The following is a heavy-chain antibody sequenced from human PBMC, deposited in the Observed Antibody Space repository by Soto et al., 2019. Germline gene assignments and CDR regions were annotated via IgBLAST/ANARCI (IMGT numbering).Heavy chain of an antibody. V-gene: IGHV3-23*01. CDR1: GFTFSSYA. J-gene: IGHJ3*01. CDR2: ITGSGDYT. D-gene: IGHD4-17*01. Sequence: EVQMLESGGGLVQPGGSLRLSCAASGFTFSSYALTWVRQAPGKGLEWVSSITGSGDYTRYTDSVKGRFTITRDNAKNTLFLQMKNLRADDTAIYYCGKDPNGDYFGAFDFWGQGTMVTVSS. CDR3: GKDPNGDYFGAFDF.